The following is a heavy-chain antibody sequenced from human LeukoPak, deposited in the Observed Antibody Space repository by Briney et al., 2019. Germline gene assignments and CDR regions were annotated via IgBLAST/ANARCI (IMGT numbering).Heavy chain of an antibody. D-gene: IGHD3-22*01. CDR1: GGSISSSSYY. Sequence: SETLSLTCTVSGGSISSSSYYWGWIRQPPGKGLEWIGSIYYSGSTYYNPSLKSRVTISVDTSKNQFSLKLSSVTAADTAVYYCARAGDSSGYYYRGEYMDVWGKGTTVTVSS. CDR2: IYYSGST. CDR3: ARAGDSSGYYYRGEYMDV. V-gene: IGHV4-39*07. J-gene: IGHJ6*03.